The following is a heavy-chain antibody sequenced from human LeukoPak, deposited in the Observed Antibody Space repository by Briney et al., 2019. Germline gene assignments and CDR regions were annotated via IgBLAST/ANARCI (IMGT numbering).Heavy chain of an antibody. Sequence: KAGGSLRLSCAASGFTFSSYSMNWVRQAPGKGLEWVSSISSSSSYIYYADSVRGRFTISRDNAKNSLYLQMNSLRAEDTAVYYCARSRYCSGGNCYLDAFDIWGQGTMVTVSS. CDR3: ARSRYCSGGNCYLDAFDI. V-gene: IGHV3-21*01. CDR2: ISSSSSYI. CDR1: GFTFSSYS. J-gene: IGHJ3*02. D-gene: IGHD2-15*01.